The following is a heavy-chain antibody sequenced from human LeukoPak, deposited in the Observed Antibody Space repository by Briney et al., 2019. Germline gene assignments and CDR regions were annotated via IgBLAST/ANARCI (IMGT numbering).Heavy chain of an antibody. CDR1: GFTFSTYT. Sequence: PGGSLRLSCAASGFTFSTYTMSWVRQAPGKWLEWVSYISGSSSAMDYAASVKGRFTISRDNAKNSLYLQMNSLRAEDTAVYYCARGYCSGGTCYGHFDYWGQGTLVTVSS. J-gene: IGHJ4*02. D-gene: IGHD2-15*01. V-gene: IGHV3-48*01. CDR3: ARGYCSGGTCYGHFDY. CDR2: ISGSSSAM.